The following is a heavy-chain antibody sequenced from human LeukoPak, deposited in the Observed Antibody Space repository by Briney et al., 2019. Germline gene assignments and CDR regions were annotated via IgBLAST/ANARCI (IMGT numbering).Heavy chain of an antibody. D-gene: IGHD3-3*01. J-gene: IGHJ6*02. CDR2: IYYSGST. CDR1: GGSISSYY. Sequence: SETLSLTCTVSGGSISSYYWSWLRQPPGKGLEWIGYIYYSGSTNYNPSLKSRVTISADTSKNQFSLKLSSVTAADTAVYYCARFLEWSRYFYYYGMDVWGQGTTVTVSS. CDR3: ARFLEWSRYFYYYGMDV. V-gene: IGHV4-59*01.